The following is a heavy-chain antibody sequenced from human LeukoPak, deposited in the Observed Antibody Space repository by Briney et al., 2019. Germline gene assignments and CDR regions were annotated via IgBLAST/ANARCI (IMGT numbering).Heavy chain of an antibody. CDR2: MYSGGST. Sequence: GGSLRLSCAVSGFTVSSNYMSWVRQAPGEGLEWVSVMYSGGSTYYADSVKGRFTISRHNSKNTLYLEINSLRPDDTAVYYCARLPPGAVATAGYYFDYWGQGTLVTVSS. CDR3: ARLPPGAVATAGYYFDY. J-gene: IGHJ4*02. CDR1: GFTVSSNY. V-gene: IGHV3-53*04. D-gene: IGHD2-21*02.